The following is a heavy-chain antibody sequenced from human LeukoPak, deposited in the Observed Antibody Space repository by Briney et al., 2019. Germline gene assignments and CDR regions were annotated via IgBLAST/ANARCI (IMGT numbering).Heavy chain of an antibody. V-gene: IGHV3-30*03. CDR3: ASRSGGAFNYYYYCMDV. J-gene: IGHJ6*03. D-gene: IGHD2-8*02. Sequence: GRSLRLSCAASGFTFSSYGMHWVRQAPGKGLEWVAVISYDGSNKYYADSVKGRFTISRDNAKNSLYLQMNSLRAEDTAVYYCASRSGGAFNYYYYCMDVWGKGTTVTVSS. CDR2: ISYDGSNK. CDR1: GFTFSSYG.